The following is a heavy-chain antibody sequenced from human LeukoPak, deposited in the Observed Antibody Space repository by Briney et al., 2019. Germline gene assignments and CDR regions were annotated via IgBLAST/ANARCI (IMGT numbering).Heavy chain of an antibody. CDR3: ARDAGNSGYGCDL. J-gene: IGHJ5*02. D-gene: IGHD5-12*01. CDR1: GFSFSSYV. CDR2: ISGSGGST. V-gene: IGHV3-23*01. Sequence: GGSLRLSCAASGFSFSSYVMSWVRQAPGKGLEWVSAISGSGGSTYFADSVKGRFTISRDNARNSLYLQMNSLRAEDTAMYYCARDAGNSGYGCDLWGQGTLVTVSS.